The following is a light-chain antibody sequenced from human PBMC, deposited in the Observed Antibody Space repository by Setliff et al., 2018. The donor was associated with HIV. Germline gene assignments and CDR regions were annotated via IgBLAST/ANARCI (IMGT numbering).Light chain of an antibody. J-gene: IGLJ2*01. CDR3: SSYTSSSTL. CDR1: SSDVVDYNY. CDR2: AVS. Sequence: QSALTQPASVSGSPGQSITISCTGTSSDVVDYNYVSWYQQYPGKAPQLMIYAVSNRPSGVSNRFSGSKSGNTASLTISGLQAEDEADYYCSSYTSSSTLFGGGTKVTVL. V-gene: IGLV2-14*03.